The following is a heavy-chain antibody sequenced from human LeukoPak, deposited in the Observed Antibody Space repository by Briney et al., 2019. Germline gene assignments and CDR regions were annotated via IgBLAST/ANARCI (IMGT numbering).Heavy chain of an antibody. D-gene: IGHD3-10*01. J-gene: IGHJ4*02. CDR3: ARVIRYGSGNYYYFDY. CDR2: ISDCGGDT. V-gene: IGHV3-23*01. CDR1: GFIFNNFA. Sequence: GGSLRLSCAASGFIFNNFALTWVRQAPGKGLEWVSDISDCGGDTYYADSVRGRFTISRDNFKNTLYLQMNSLRADDTAIYYCARVIRYGSGNYYYFDYWGQGTLVTVSS.